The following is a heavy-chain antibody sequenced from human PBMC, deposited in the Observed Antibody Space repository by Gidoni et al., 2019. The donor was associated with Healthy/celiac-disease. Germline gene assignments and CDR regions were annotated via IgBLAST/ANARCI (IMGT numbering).Heavy chain of an antibody. CDR2: ISAYNGNT. J-gene: IGHJ6*03. CDR3: ARGPRFREAIITFYYYYYMDV. V-gene: IGHV1-18*01. CDR1: GYTFTSYG. Sequence: QVQLVQSGAEVKKPGASVKVSCKASGYTFTSYGISWVRQAPGQGLEWMGWISAYNGNTNYAQKLQGRVTMTTDTSTSTAYMELRSLRSDDTAVYYCARGPRFREAIITFYYYYYMDVWGKGTTVTVSS. D-gene: IGHD3-10*01.